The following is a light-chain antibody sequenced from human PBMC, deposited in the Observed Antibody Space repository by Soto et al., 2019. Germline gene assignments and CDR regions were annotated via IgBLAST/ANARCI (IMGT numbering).Light chain of an antibody. Sequence: QSVLTQPPSASGSPGQSVTISCTGTSSDVGGHNYVSWYQQHPGKAPKLMIYEVTERPSGVPDRFSGSKSANTASLTVSGLQAQDEADYYCSSYGGNNNYVSGTGTKVTVL. CDR2: EVT. V-gene: IGLV2-8*01. CDR3: SSYGGNNNYV. CDR1: SSDVGGHNY. J-gene: IGLJ1*01.